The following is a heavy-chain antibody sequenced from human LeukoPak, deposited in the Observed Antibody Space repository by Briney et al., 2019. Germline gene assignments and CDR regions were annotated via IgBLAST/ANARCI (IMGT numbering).Heavy chain of an antibody. CDR1: GGSISSYY. J-gene: IGHJ4*02. Sequence: SETLSLTCTVSGGSISSYYWSWIRQPPGKGLEWIGYIYYSGSTNYNPSLKSRVTISVDTSKSQFSLKLSSVTAADTAVYYCAREEVGGLDYWGQGTLVTVSS. CDR3: AREEVGGLDY. CDR2: IYYSGST. D-gene: IGHD3-16*01. V-gene: IGHV4-59*01.